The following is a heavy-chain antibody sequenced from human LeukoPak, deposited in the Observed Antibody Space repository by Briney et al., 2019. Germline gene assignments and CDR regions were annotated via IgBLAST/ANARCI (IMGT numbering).Heavy chain of an antibody. Sequence: GGSLRLSCAASGFTFSIYAMSWVRQAPGKGLEWVSYISSSGSPIYYADSVKGRFTISRDNAKNSLYLQMNSLRAEDTAVYYCARYGSGSYYIHFDYWGQGTLVTVSS. CDR3: ARYGSGSYYIHFDY. D-gene: IGHD1-26*01. V-gene: IGHV3-11*01. CDR2: ISSSGSPI. CDR1: GFTFSIYA. J-gene: IGHJ4*02.